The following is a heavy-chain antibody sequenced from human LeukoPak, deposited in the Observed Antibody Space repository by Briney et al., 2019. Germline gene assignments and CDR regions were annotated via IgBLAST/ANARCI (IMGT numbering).Heavy chain of an antibody. V-gene: IGHV3-7*01. D-gene: IGHD4-17*01. CDR2: IKEDGSET. Sequence: GESLRLSCVASGFIFKKYWMNWVRQVPGKGLECLANIKEDGSETYYADSVKGRFTISRDNPKNLLFLQINSLRVEDTAVYYCARLGDYEDYWGQGTLVTVSS. CDR1: GFIFKKYW. CDR3: ARLGDYEDY. J-gene: IGHJ4*02.